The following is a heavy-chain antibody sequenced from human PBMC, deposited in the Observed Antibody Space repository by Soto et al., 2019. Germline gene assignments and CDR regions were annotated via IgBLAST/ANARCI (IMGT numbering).Heavy chain of an antibody. CDR3: AAGPLCRGSTCPTPGAFDC. J-gene: IGHJ4*02. CDR2: ISGSGRST. Sequence: EVQLLESGGGLVQPGGSLRLSCAASAFTFSTYAMGWVRQAPGKGLAWVSSISGSGRSTYYADPVKGRFTISRDNSKNPLYLQMNRLGGDEPAVYCCAAGPLCRGSTCPTPGAFDCWGQGALGTVSS. V-gene: IGHV3-23*01. D-gene: IGHD2-15*01. CDR1: AFTFSTYA.